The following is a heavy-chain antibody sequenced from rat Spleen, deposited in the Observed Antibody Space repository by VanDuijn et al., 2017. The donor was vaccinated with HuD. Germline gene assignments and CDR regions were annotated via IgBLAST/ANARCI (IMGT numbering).Heavy chain of an antibody. CDR1: GLSLTSYG. CDR3: TRDPPGSSGVMDV. V-gene: IGHV2-63*01. D-gene: IGHD5-1*01. J-gene: IGHJ4*01. Sequence: QVQLKESGPGLVQPSQTLSLTCTVSGLSLTSYGVSWVRQPPGKGPEWMGRMYYDGDTAYNSTLKSRLSISRDTSKNQVFLKMSSLQTDDTGTYYCTRDPPGSSGVMDVWGQGASVTVSS. CDR2: MYYDGDT.